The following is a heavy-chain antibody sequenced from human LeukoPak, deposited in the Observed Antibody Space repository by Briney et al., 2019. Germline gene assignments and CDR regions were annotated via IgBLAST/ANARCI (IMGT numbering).Heavy chain of an antibody. Sequence: SGGSLRLSCAASGFTFSSYAMSWVRQAPGKGPEWVSAISGSGGSTYYADSVKGRFTISRDNSKNTLYLQMNSLRAEDTAVYYCAKEYGSGSYLVYFDYWGQGTLVTVSS. CDR2: ISGSGGST. J-gene: IGHJ4*02. D-gene: IGHD3-10*01. CDR3: AKEYGSGSYLVYFDY. V-gene: IGHV3-23*01. CDR1: GFTFSSYA.